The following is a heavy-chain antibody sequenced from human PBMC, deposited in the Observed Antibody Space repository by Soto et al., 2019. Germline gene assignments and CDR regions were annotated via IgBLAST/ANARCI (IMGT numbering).Heavy chain of an antibody. V-gene: IGHV4-31*03. J-gene: IGHJ6*02. CDR2: IYYSGST. D-gene: IGHD4-4*01. CDR1: GGSISSGGYY. CDR3: ARDTASNYGYYYYGMDV. Sequence: QVQLQESGPGLVKPSQTLSLTCTVSGGSISSGGYYWSWIRQHPGKGLAWIGYIYYSGSTYYNPSLKSRVTISVDTSKNQFSLKLSSVTAADTAVYYCARDTASNYGYYYYGMDVWGQGTTVTVSS.